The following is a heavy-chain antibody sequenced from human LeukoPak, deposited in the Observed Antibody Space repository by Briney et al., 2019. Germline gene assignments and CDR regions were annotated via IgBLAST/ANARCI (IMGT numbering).Heavy chain of an antibody. J-gene: IGHJ4*02. Sequence: GGSLRLSCVASGFTFSRYSMNWVRQAPGKGLEWVSYISSSGSTIYYADSVKGRITISRDNAKNSLYLQMNSLRAEDTAVYYCARFPGADYFDYWGQGTLVTVSS. CDR3: ARFPGADYFDY. CDR1: GFTFSRYS. CDR2: ISSSGSTI. D-gene: IGHD3-10*01. V-gene: IGHV3-48*04.